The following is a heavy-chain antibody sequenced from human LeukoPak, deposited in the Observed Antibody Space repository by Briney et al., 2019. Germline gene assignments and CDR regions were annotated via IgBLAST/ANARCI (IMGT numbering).Heavy chain of an antibody. J-gene: IGHJ3*02. CDR2: IYLSGST. D-gene: IGHD3-3*01. V-gene: IGHV4-30-2*01. Sequence: PSQTLSLTCAVSGGSISGGSYSWSWIRQPPGKGLEWIGFIYLSGSTFYNPSLKSRVTISVDTSKNQFSLKLSSVTAADTAVYYCARDGVGVVIDAFDIWGQGTMVTVSS. CDR1: GGSISGGSYS. CDR3: ARDGVGVVIDAFDI.